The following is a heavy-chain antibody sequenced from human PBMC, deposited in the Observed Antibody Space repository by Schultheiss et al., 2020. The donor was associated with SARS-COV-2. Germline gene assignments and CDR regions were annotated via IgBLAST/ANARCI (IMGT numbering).Heavy chain of an antibody. CDR1: GGSFSGYY. V-gene: IGHV4-34*01. D-gene: IGHD5-24*01. J-gene: IGHJ4*02. CDR3: ARESRDGLDY. CDR2: IYHSGST. Sequence: GSLRLSCAVYGGSFSGYYWSWIRQPPGKGLEWIGYIYHSGSTYYNPSLKSRVTISVDTSKNQFSLKLSSVTAADTAVYYCARESRDGLDYWGQGTLVTVSS.